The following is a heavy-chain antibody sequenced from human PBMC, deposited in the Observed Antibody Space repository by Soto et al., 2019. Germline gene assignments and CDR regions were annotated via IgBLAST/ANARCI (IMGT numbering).Heavy chain of an antibody. Sequence: EVHLLESGGGVVQPGESLKISCATSGFAFSDYPMTWVRQPPGQGLEWVSGISASGEKPYYADSVKGRFTISRDNSKNTLSLQMNSLRVEDTGIYYCAKLEWLEFGGDYWGQGTLVTVSS. CDR2: ISASGEKP. CDR3: AKLEWLEFGGDY. J-gene: IGHJ4*02. V-gene: IGHV3-23*01. CDR1: GFAFSDYP. D-gene: IGHD6-19*01.